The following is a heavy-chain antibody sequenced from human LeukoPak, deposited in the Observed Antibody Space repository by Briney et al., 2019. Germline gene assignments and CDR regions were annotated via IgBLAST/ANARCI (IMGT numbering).Heavy chain of an antibody. CDR2: ISASGRNT. J-gene: IGHJ6*03. CDR1: GFTFSSYA. CDR3: VRRGSNYPYYMDV. V-gene: IGHV3-23*01. Sequence: PGGSLRLSCAASGFTFSSYAMSWVRQAPGKGLELVSVISASGRNTYYSESAKGQFTISRDNSKNTLYLQMSSLRAEDTAVYYCVRRGSNYPYYMDVWGKGTTVTVSS.